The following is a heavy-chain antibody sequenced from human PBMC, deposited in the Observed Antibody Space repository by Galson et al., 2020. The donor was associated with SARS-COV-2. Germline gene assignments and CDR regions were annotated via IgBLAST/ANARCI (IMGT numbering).Heavy chain of an antibody. J-gene: IGHJ4*02. Sequence: ASESLSLTCTVSGGSISSGDYYWSWLRQPPGKGLEWIGYIYYSGSTYYNPSLKSRVTISVDTSKNQFSLKLSSVTAADTAVYYCARAYDSSGYYPDYWGQGTLVTVSS. V-gene: IGHV4-30-4*01. CDR3: ARAYDSSGYYPDY. CDR2: IYYSGST. D-gene: IGHD3-22*01. CDR1: GGSISSGDYY.